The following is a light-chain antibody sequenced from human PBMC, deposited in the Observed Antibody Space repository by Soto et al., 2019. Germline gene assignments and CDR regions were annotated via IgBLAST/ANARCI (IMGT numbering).Light chain of an antibody. J-gene: IGKJ5*01. CDR1: QSVSSN. CDR2: GAS. Sequence: IVMTQSPATLSASPGERATVSCRASQSVSSNLAWYQQKPGQAPRLLIYGASSRATGIPARFSGSGSGTEFTLTISRLEPEDFALYYCQHYVERSPITFGQGTRLEI. V-gene: IGKV3-15*01. CDR3: QHYVERSPIT.